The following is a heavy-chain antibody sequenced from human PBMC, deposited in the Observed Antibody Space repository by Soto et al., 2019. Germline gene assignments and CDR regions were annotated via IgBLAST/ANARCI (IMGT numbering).Heavy chain of an antibody. CDR1: GGTFSTSS. CDR2: IIPIFTRT. J-gene: IGHJ4*02. D-gene: IGHD2-15*01. V-gene: IGHV1-69*01. Sequence: QLQLVQSGTEVKEPGSSVKVSCKASGGTFSTSSFVWVRQGPGQGLEWMGGIIPIFTRTNFAQQFQGRVTFSADESTRTTYMELRSLTSEDPAIYYCARDVVRSTAGDSWGQGTLVTVSS. CDR3: ARDVVRSTAGDS.